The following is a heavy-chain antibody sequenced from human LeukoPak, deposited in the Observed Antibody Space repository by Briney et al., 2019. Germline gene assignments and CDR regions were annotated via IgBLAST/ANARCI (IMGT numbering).Heavy chain of an antibody. J-gene: IGHJ4*02. D-gene: IGHD1-26*01. CDR2: ISSSSSTI. Sequence: GALRLSCAASGFTFSSYSMNWVRQAPGKGLEWVSYISSSSSTIYYADSVKGRFTISRDNAKNSLYLQMNSLRAEDTAVYYCARDELRGLFDYWGQGTLVTVSS. CDR3: ARDELRGLFDY. V-gene: IGHV3-48*01. CDR1: GFTFSSYS.